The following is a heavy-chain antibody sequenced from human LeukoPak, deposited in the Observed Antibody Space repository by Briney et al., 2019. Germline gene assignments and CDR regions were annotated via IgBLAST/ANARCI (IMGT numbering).Heavy chain of an antibody. CDR2: ISWNSGSV. Sequence: TGGSLRLSCAASGFTFDDYGMHWVRQAPGKGLEWVSGISWNSGSVGYADSVKGRFTISRDNAKNSLYLQMNSLRAEDTAVYYCARGETSSGWYEGYYWGQGTLVTVSS. V-gene: IGHV3-9*01. CDR3: ARGETSSGWYEGYY. CDR1: GFTFDDYG. J-gene: IGHJ4*02. D-gene: IGHD6-19*01.